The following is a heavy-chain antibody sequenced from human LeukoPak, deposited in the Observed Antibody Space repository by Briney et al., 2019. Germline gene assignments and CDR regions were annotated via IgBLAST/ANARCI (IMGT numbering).Heavy chain of an antibody. V-gene: IGHV5-51*01. J-gene: IGHJ5*02. D-gene: IGHD3-9*01. CDR2: IYPGDSDT. CDR1: GYSFTSYW. CDR3: ARQGYGILTGYFVGSNSWVDP. Sequence: GESLKISCKGSGYSFTSYWIGRVRQMPGKGLEWMGIIYPGDSDTRYSPSFQGQVTISADKSISTAYLQWSSLKASDTAMYYCARQGYGILTGYFVGSNSWVDPWGQGTLVTVSS.